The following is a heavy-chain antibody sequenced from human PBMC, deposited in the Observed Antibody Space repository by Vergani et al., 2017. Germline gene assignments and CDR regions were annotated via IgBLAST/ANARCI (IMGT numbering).Heavy chain of an antibody. CDR3: ARGDYGILTGYRY. V-gene: IGHV1-46*03. CDR1: GYTFSNYY. J-gene: IGHJ4*02. CDR2: INPSGGHT. Sequence: QVQVVQSGAEEKKSGASAKVSCKTSGYTFSNYYMHWVRQAPGQGLEWMGIINPSGGHTNYAQKFQGRVTMTRDTSTSTVYMELSSLRSEDTAIYYCARGDYGILTGYRYWGQGTLVTVSA. D-gene: IGHD3-9*01.